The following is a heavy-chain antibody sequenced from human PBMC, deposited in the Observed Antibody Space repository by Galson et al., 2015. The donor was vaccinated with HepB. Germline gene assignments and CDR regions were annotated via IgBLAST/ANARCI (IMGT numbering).Heavy chain of an antibody. J-gene: IGHJ6*02. CDR1: GFPFRNYV. V-gene: IGHV3-33*06. Sequence: SLRLSCAASGFPFRNYVMHWVRQAPGKGLEWVALIWHDGSNKYYPDSVKGRFSISRDNSKNTLYLQMNSLRAEDTAVYYCAKGRVSGSRNYYNVQYYYGMDVWGQGTTVTVSS. CDR2: IWHDGSNK. CDR3: AKGRVSGSRNYYNVQYYYGMDV. D-gene: IGHD3-10*01.